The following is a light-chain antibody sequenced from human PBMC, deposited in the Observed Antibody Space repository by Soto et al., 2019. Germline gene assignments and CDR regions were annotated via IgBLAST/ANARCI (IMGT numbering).Light chain of an antibody. CDR1: QSISDW. CDR3: QQYNGERV. V-gene: IGKV1-5*03. CDR2: KAS. J-gene: IGKJ1*01. Sequence: DIQMTQSPSTLSASVGDRVTITCRASQSISDWLAWYQQKPGKAPKLLIYKASSLESGVPARFSGRGSGTEFTLTISSLQADDFATYYCQQYNGERVFGQGTKVDIK.